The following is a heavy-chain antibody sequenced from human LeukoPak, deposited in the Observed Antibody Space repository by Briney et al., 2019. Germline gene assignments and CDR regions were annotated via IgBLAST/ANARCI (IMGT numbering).Heavy chain of an antibody. CDR2: IFYGANT. CDR1: AGSISSYY. Sequence: PSETLSLTCTVSAGSISSYYWNWIRQVPGEGLEWIGYIFYGANTYYNPSLKDRVTLSMDTSKSQVSLKLPSVTAADTAVYYCASGTIFGVIAPYCFHSWGQGTLVTVSP. CDR3: ASGTIFGVIAPYCFHS. V-gene: IGHV4-59*01. J-gene: IGHJ4*02. D-gene: IGHD3-3*01.